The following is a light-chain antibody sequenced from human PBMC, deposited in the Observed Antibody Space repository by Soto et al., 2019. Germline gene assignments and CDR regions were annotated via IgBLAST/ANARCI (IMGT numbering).Light chain of an antibody. CDR1: TPNIGSNT. J-gene: IGLJ3*02. CDR2: TNN. CDR3: EAWDDSLNGRV. Sequence: QSVLTQPPSASGTPGQRVTISCSGSTPNIGSNTVNWYQQLPGTAPKLLIYTNNERPSGVPDRFSGSKSGTSASLAISGLQSEDEADYYCEAWDDSLNGRVFGGGTKLTVL. V-gene: IGLV1-44*01.